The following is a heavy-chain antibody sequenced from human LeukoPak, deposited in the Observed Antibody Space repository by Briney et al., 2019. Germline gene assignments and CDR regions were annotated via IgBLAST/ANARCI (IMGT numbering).Heavy chain of an antibody. J-gene: IGHJ4*02. V-gene: IGHV5-51*01. CDR3: ARLVVPAAISY. D-gene: IGHD2-2*01. Sequence: GESLKISCQASGYKFTNYWIGCVRQMSGKGLEWMGIINPDDSETTYSPSFQGQVIISVDKSVSTAYLQWTSLKASDSAMYYCARLVVPAAISYWGQGTLVNVFS. CDR1: GYKFTNYW. CDR2: INPDDSET.